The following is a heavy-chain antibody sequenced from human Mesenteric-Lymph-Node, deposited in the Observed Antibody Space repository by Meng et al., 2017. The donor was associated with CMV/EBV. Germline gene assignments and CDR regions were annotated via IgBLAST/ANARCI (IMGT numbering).Heavy chain of an antibody. CDR2: IYYSGSTN. CDR3: ARDLGPRIVTSKYYYNGMDV. J-gene: IGHJ6*02. Sequence: ESLKISCTVSGGSMSSYYWSWIRQPPGKGLEWIGHIYYSGSTNNHNPSLESRVTISVDTSKNQISLKLRSVTAADTAIYYCARDLGPRIVTSKYYYNGMDVWGQGTTVTVSS. D-gene: IGHD1-26*01. CDR1: GGSMSSYY. V-gene: IGHV4-59*01.